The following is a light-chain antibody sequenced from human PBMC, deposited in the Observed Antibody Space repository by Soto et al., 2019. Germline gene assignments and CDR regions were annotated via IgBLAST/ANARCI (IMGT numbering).Light chain of an antibody. Sequence: EIVLTQSPGTLSLSPGDSATLSCRASQSVSSSSLAWYQQKPGQAPRLLFFGVSNRAAGVPDRFGGSGSGTDFPLTMSRLEPEDCAVYYCRQYGGSPLTFGGGTKVEIK. V-gene: IGKV3-20*01. CDR3: RQYGGSPLT. J-gene: IGKJ4*01. CDR1: QSVSSSS. CDR2: GVS.